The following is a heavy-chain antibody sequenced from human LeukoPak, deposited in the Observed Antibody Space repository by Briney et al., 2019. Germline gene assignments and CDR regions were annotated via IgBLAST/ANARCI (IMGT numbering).Heavy chain of an antibody. CDR1: GFPVSSNY. CDR2: IYSGANT. CDR3: ARVVYPRGGYYFDS. D-gene: IGHD2-8*01. Sequence: GGSLRHSCVASGFPVSSNYMGWVREAPGRGLEWVSIIYSGANTYYADSVKGRFTLSRDKSKNTLYLQMNSVRAEDTAVYYCARVVYPRGGYYFDSWGQGTLVTVSS. J-gene: IGHJ4*02. V-gene: IGHV3-66*01.